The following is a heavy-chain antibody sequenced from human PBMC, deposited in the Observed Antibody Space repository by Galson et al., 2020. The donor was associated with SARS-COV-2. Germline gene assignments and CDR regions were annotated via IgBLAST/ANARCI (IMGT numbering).Heavy chain of an antibody. CDR2: ISGYNGNT. Sequence: ASVKVSCKASGYTFTSYGISWVRQAPGQGLEWMGWISGYNGNTNYAQKIQGRVTMTTDKSTSTAYMELRSLRFDDTAVYYCARALPDYEFRCGYSWGGGVDPWGQVTLVTVSS. V-gene: IGHV1-18*01. CDR3: ARALPDYEFRCGYSWGGGVDP. D-gene: IGHD3-3*01. CDR1: GYTFTSYG. J-gene: IGHJ5*02.